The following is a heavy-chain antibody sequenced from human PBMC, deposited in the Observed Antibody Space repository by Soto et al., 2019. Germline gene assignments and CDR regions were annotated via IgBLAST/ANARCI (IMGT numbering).Heavy chain of an antibody. CDR1: GGSISSYY. D-gene: IGHD5-18*01. CDR2: IYYSGST. CDR3: ARGRGDTAMAWYY. V-gene: IGHV4-59*01. J-gene: IGHJ4*02. Sequence: QVQLQESGPGLVKPSETLSLTCTVSGGSISSYYWSWIRQSPGKGLEWIGYIYYSGSTKYNPSLKGRVTISVDTSKNQFSRKLSSVTAADTAVYYCARGRGDTAMAWYYWGQGTLVTVSS.